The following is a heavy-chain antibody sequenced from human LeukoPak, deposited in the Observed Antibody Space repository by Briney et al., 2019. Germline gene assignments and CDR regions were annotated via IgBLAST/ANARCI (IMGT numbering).Heavy chain of an antibody. CDR3: ASCIAAGPCWY. CDR2: IYYSGST. Sequence: SETLSLTCTVSGGSISSSSYYWGWLRQPPGKGLEWIVSIYYSGSTYYNPSLKSRVTISVDTSKNQFSLKLSSVTAADTAVYYCASCIAAGPCWYWGQGTLVTVSS. J-gene: IGHJ4*02. V-gene: IGHV4-39*01. CDR1: GGSISSSSYY. D-gene: IGHD6-13*01.